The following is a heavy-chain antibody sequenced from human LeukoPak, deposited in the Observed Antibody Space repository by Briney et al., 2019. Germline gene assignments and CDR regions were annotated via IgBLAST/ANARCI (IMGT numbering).Heavy chain of an antibody. CDR1: GGSSSSSRYY. D-gene: IGHD2-2*01. J-gene: IGHJ5*02. V-gene: IGHV4-39*01. CDR2: IYYSGST. CDR3: ARHPYQLLWLSWFDP. Sequence: SETLSLTCTDSGGSSSSSRYYWGWIRQPPGKGLEWIGSIYYSGSTYYNPSLKSRVTISVDTSKNQFSLKLSSVTAADTAVYYCARHPYQLLWLSWFDPWGQGTLVTVSS.